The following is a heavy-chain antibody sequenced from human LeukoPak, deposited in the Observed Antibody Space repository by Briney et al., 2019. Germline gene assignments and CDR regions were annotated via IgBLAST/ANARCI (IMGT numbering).Heavy chain of an antibody. CDR2: ITPILGIP. Sequence: SVKVSCKASGGTFSSFAVSWVRQAPGQGLEWIGRITPILGIPNYAHKFQGSVTLTADESTNTAYMELSSLRSEDTAVYYCARESNPIYCTNGVCPIDSWGQGTLVIVSS. D-gene: IGHD2-8*01. V-gene: IGHV1-69*04. CDR3: ARESNPIYCTNGVCPIDS. J-gene: IGHJ4*02. CDR1: GGTFSSFA.